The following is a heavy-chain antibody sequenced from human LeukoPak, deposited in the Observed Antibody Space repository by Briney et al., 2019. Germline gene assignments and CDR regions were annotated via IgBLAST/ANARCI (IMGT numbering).Heavy chain of an antibody. J-gene: IGHJ4*02. CDR2: IIPIFGTA. V-gene: IGHV1-69*05. CDR3: ARSRDYYDSSGYYFGFDY. D-gene: IGHD3-22*01. CDR1: GGTFSSYA. Sequence: SVKVSCKASGGTFSSYAISWVRQAPGQGLEWMGGIIPIFGTANYAQKFQGRVTIATDESTSTAYMELSSLRSEDTAVYYCARSRDYYDSSGYYFGFDYWGQGTLVTVSS.